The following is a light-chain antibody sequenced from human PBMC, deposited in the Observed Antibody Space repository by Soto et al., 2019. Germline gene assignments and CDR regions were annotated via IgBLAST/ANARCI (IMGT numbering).Light chain of an antibody. CDR3: QQYNSYSPT. Sequence: IQMTQPPSTLSASGGDRVTITCRASQSISSWLAWYQQKPGKAPKLLIYDASSLESVVPSRFSGSGSGTEFTLTISSLQPDDFATYYCQQYNSYSPTFGQGTKVDIK. CDR2: DAS. V-gene: IGKV1-5*01. CDR1: QSISSW. J-gene: IGKJ1*01.